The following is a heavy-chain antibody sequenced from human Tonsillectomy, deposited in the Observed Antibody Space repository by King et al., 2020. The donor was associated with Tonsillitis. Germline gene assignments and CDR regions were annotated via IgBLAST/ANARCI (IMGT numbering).Heavy chain of an antibody. CDR1: GFTFSSYS. J-gene: IGHJ6*02. D-gene: IGHD3-22*01. V-gene: IGHV3-48*01. CDR3: SGTSDSSGHSYEDTYYGMDV. CDR2: ISSSSSTI. Sequence: VQLVESGGGLVQPGGSLRLSCAASGFTFSSYSMNWVRQAPGKGLEWLSYISSSSSTIYYADSVKGRLTISRDNAKNSLYLQMSSLRAEDTADCAVSGTSDSSGHSYEDTYYGMDVWGQGTTVTVSS.